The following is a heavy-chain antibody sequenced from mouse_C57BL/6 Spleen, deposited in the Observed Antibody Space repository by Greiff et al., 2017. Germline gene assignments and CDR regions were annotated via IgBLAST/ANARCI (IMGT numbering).Heavy chain of an antibody. Sequence: QVQLQQSGTELVKPGASVKLSCKASGYTFTSYWMHWVKQRPGQGLEWIGNINPCNGGTNYNEKFKSKATLTVDKTSSTAYMQLSSLTSEDSAVYYCAREEGYSNCLSCWGQSTTLTVSS. CDR1: GYTFTSYW. V-gene: IGHV1-53*01. CDR3: AREEGYSNCLSC. CDR2: INPCNGGT. D-gene: IGHD2-5*01. J-gene: IGHJ2*01.